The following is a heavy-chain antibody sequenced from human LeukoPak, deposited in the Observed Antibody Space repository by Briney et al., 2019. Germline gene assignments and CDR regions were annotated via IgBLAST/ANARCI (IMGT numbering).Heavy chain of an antibody. CDR2: LYYSGST. J-gene: IGHJ5*02. D-gene: IGHD3-10*01. V-gene: IGHV4-59*01. Sequence: PSETLSLACTVSGGSISGYYWSWIRQPPGKGLEWIGYLYYSGSTNYNPSLKSRVTISVDTSMNQFSLKLSSVTAADTAVYYCARDEDSAYGSGSYLSWGPGTLVTVSS. CDR1: GGSISGYY. CDR3: ARDEDSAYGSGSYLS.